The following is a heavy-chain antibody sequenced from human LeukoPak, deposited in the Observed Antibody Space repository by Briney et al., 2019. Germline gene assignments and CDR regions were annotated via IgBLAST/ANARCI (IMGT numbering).Heavy chain of an antibody. CDR1: GYSFTSYW. J-gene: IGHJ4*02. Sequence: GESLKISCKGSGYSFTSYWIGWVRQMPGKGLEWVGIIYPVDSDTRYSPSFQDQVIISADKSISTAYLQWSSLKASDTAMYYCARHYPGGDYFIDYWGQGTLVTVSS. V-gene: IGHV5-51*01. CDR3: ARHYPGGDYFIDY. D-gene: IGHD4-17*01. CDR2: IYPVDSDT.